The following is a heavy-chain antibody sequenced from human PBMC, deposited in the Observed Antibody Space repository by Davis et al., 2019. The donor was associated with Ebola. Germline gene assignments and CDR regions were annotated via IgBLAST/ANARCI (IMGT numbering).Heavy chain of an antibody. J-gene: IGHJ3*02. D-gene: IGHD5-12*01. V-gene: IGHV1-3*01. CDR2: INAGNGNT. CDR1: GYTFTSYA. Sequence: ASVKVSCKASGYTFTSYAMHWVRQAPGQRLEWMGWINAGNGNTKYSQKFQGRVTMTRDTSTSTVYMELSSLRSEDTAVYYCARVRYSGYEPLAFDIWGQGTMVTVSS. CDR3: ARVRYSGYEPLAFDI.